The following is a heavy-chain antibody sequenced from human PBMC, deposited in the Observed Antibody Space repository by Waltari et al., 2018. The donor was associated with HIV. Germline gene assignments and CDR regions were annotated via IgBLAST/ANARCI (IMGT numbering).Heavy chain of an antibody. CDR2: IIPIFGTA. CDR1: GGTFSSYA. D-gene: IGHD3-10*01. Sequence: QVQLVQSGAEVKKPGSSVKVSCKASGGTFSSYAISWVRQAPGQGLEWMGGIIPIFGTANYAQKFKGRVTITADESTSTAYMELSSLRSEDTAVYYCARTEMVMVRGVIIKGDAFDIWGQGTMVTVSS. V-gene: IGHV1-69*01. J-gene: IGHJ3*02. CDR3: ARTEMVMVRGVIIKGDAFDI.